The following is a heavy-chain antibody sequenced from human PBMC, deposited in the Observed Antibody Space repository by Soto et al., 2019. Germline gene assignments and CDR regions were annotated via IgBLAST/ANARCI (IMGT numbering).Heavy chain of an antibody. CDR2: IYHSGST. CDR3: ARAPGDLAYYFDY. Sequence: LSLTCAASAYSISSGYSWGWIRQSPGKGLEWIGSIYHSGSTYYNPSLKSRVTTSLDTSKNQVSLKMSSVTAADTAVYYCARAPGDLAYYFDYWGQGIPVTVSS. CDR1: AYSISSGYS. J-gene: IGHJ4*02. V-gene: IGHV4-38-2*01. D-gene: IGHD7-27*01.